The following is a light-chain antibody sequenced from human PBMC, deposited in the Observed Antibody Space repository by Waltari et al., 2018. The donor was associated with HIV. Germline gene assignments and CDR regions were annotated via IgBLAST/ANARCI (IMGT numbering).Light chain of an antibody. Sequence: EIVLTQSPGTLSLSQGERATVSCRASQSISSSHVTWYQQRPGQAPRLLIYGASSRATGIPDRFSGSGSGTDFTLTISRLEPEDFALYYCQQYGSSPGTFGQGTKVEIK. CDR2: GAS. V-gene: IGKV3-20*01. CDR1: QSISSSH. J-gene: IGKJ1*01. CDR3: QQYGSSPGT.